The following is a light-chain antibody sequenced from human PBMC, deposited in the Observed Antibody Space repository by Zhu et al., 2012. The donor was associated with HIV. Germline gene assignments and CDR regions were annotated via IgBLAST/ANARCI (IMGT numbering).Light chain of an antibody. CDR2: AAS. V-gene: IGKV3-20*01. Sequence: ETVLTQSPGTLSLSPGERATLSCRASQSVNNNYLAWYQQKSGQAPRLLIFAASSRATDVPDRFSGSGSGTDFTLTISPLDPEDFAVYFCQQYGNSPRAFGQGTKV. CDR1: QSVNNNY. CDR3: QQYGNSPRA. J-gene: IGKJ1*01.